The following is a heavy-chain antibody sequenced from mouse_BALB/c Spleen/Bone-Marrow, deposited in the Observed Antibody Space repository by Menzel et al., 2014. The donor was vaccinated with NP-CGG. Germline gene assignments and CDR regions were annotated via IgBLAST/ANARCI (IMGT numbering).Heavy chain of an antibody. D-gene: IGHD2-2*01. CDR3: ARHPSLWLRRGFAY. V-gene: IGHV4-1*02. CDR2: ITPDSSTI. J-gene: IGHJ3*01. Sequence: EVKLQESGGGLVQPGGSLKLSCEASGFDFSRYWMTWVRRAPGKGLEWIGEITPDSSTINYTPSLKDKFIISRDNAKNTLYLQMSKVRSEDTALYYCARHPSLWLRRGFAYWGQGTLVTVSA. CDR1: GFDFSRYW.